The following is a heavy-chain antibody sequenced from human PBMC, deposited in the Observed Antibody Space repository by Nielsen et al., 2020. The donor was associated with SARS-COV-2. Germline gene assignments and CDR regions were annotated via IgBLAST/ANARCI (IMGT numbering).Heavy chain of an antibody. CDR1: GFTFDDYA. V-gene: IGHV3-9*01. Sequence: SLKISCAASGFTFDDYAMHWVRQAPGKGLEWVSGISWNSGSIGYADSVKGRFTISRDNAKNSLYLQMNRLRAEDTALYYCAKTDDAFDIWGQGTMVTVSS. J-gene: IGHJ3*02. CDR3: AKTDDAFDI. CDR2: ISWNSGSI.